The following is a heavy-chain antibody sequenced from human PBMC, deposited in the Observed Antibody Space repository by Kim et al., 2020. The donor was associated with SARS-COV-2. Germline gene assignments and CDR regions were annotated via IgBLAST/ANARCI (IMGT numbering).Heavy chain of an antibody. V-gene: IGHV3-30*04. D-gene: IGHD3-10*01. CDR2: ISYDGSNK. J-gene: IGHJ5*02. Sequence: GGSLRLSCAASGFTFSSYAMHWVRQAPGKGLEWVAVISYDGSNKYYADSVKGRFTISRDNSKNTLYLQMNSLRAEDTAVYYCARDRSYGSGSYYRPGWFDPWGQGTLVTVSS. CDR3: ARDRSYGSGSYYRPGWFDP. CDR1: GFTFSSYA.